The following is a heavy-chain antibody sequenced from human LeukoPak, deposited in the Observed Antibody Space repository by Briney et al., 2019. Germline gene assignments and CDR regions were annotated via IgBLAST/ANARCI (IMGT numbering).Heavy chain of an antibody. CDR2: ISGSGGST. D-gene: IGHD3-10*01. CDR1: RFTFSTYA. Sequence: GASLRLSCAASRFTFSTYAMTWVRQAPGKGLELVSAISGSGGSTFYADSVKGRFTISRDNSKPTLYLRMNSLGAEDTAVYYCAKDYSGIFSGLDVWGQGTTVTVSS. V-gene: IGHV3-23*01. CDR3: AKDYSGIFSGLDV. J-gene: IGHJ6*02.